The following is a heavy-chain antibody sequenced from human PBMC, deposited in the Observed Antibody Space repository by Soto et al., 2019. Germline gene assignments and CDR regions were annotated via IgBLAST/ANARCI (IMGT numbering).Heavy chain of an antibody. CDR2: ISGSGGST. CDR1: GFTFSSYA. D-gene: IGHD3-16*01. CDR3: ANGGDGYKSSQPHAFDI. Sequence: GGSLRLSCAASGFTFSSYAMSWVRQAPGKGLEWVSAISGSGGSTYYADSVKGRFTISRDNSKNTLYLQMNSLRAEDTAVYYCANGGDGYKSSQPHAFDIWGQGTMVTVSS. J-gene: IGHJ3*02. V-gene: IGHV3-23*01.